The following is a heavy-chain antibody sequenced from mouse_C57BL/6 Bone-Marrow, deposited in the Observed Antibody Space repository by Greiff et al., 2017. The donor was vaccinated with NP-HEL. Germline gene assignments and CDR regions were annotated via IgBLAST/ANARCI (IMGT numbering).Heavy chain of an antibody. CDR1: GYAFSSYW. CDR2: IYPGDGDT. Sequence: VQLQESGAELVKPGASVEISCKASGYAFSSYWMNWVKQRPGKGLEWIGQIYPGDGDTNYNGKFKGKATLTADKSSSTAYMQLSSLTSEDSAVYFCARAGRGSWYFDVWGTGTTVTVSS. V-gene: IGHV1-80*01. D-gene: IGHD1-1*01. J-gene: IGHJ1*03. CDR3: ARAGRGSWYFDV.